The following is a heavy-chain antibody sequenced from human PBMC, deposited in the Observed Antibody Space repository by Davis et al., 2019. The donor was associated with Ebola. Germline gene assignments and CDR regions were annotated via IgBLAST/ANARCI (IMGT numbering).Heavy chain of an antibody. J-gene: IGHJ3*02. Sequence: AASVHVSCQGSRYTFSSYIISWLRQAPGQGLEWMGMINPNDGRTIYAQKFQGRVTVTRDTSTTTVYMDLSSLRSEDTALYYCTTPGGQDSGYDVFDSWGQGTMVNVSS. D-gene: IGHD5-12*01. CDR2: INPNDGRT. V-gene: IGHV1-46*03. CDR1: RYTFSSYI. CDR3: TTPGGQDSGYDVFDS.